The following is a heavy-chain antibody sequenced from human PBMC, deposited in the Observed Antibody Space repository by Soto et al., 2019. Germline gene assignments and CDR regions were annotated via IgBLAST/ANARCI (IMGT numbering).Heavy chain of an antibody. CDR3: ASRYSGSYYSILMLEY. V-gene: IGHV1-69*13. CDR2: IIPIFGTA. CDR1: GGTFSSYA. J-gene: IGHJ4*02. Sequence: GASVKVSCKASGGTFSSYAISWVRQAPGQGLEWMGGIIPIFGTANYAQKYQGRVTITADESTSTAYMELSSLRSEDTAVYYCASRYSGSYYSILMLEYWGQGTLVTVSS. D-gene: IGHD1-26*01.